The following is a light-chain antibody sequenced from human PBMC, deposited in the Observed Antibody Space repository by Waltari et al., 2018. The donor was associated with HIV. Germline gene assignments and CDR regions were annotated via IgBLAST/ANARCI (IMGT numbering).Light chain of an antibody. CDR3: QSYDTSLSGSV. CDR2: GNN. J-gene: IGLJ3*02. Sequence: HSVLTPPPPVSGAPRQTDTTSCTGPPSNIGPRPRIPAPWYHQLPAPAPKLLIYGNNNRPSGVPDRFSGSKSGASASLAITGLQAEDEADYYCQSYDTSLSGSVFGGGTKLTVL. V-gene: IGLV1-40*01. CDR1: PSNIGPRPRIP.